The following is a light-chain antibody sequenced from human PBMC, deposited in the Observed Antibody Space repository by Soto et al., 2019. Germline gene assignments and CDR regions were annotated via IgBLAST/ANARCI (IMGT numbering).Light chain of an antibody. CDR3: QQYNNWPPIT. CDR1: QSVTSN. Sequence: EIGMTQSPATLSVPPGDRATLSCRASQSVTSNLAWYQQKPGQAPRLLIYGASTRATGIPARFSGSGSGTEFTLTISSLQSEDFAVYFCQQYNNWPPITFGQGTRLEIK. V-gene: IGKV3-15*01. CDR2: GAS. J-gene: IGKJ5*01.